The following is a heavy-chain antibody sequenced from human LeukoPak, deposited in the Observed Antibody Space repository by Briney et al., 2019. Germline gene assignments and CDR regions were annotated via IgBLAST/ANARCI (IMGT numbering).Heavy chain of an antibody. CDR1: GYAFASYG. Sequence: ASVKVSCKASGYAFASYGISWVRQAPGQGLEWMGWITAYNGKTNYAQKFQGRLIMTTDTSTSTAYMELRSLRSDDTALYYCATDLGSGSYYVDYWGQGTPVTVSS. CDR2: ITAYNGKT. D-gene: IGHD3-10*01. V-gene: IGHV1-18*01. CDR3: ATDLGSGSYYVDY. J-gene: IGHJ4*02.